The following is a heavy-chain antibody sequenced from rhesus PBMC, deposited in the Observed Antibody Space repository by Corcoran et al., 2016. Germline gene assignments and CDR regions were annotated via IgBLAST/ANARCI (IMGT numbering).Heavy chain of an antibody. CDR3: ARFRDSSGSPNY. D-gene: IGHD6-31*01. J-gene: IGHJ4*01. Sequence: QVQLQESGPGLVKPSETLSLTCTVSGASISSNWWSWIRQPPGKGLEWIGEINGNSGSTNYNPSLKSRVTISKDASKNQFSLKLSSVTAADTAVYYCARFRDSSGSPNYWGQGVLVTVSS. CDR1: GASISSNW. V-gene: IGHV4-80*01. CDR2: INGNSGST.